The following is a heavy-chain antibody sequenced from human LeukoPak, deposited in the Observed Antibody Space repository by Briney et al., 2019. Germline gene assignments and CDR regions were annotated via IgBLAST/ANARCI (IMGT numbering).Heavy chain of an antibody. V-gene: IGHV5-51*01. CDR1: GYSFTSYW. D-gene: IGHD2-15*01. CDR2: IYSGDSDT. CDR3: ARLSGYCSGGSCYATKYFDY. Sequence: GESLKISCKGSGYSFTSYWIGWVRQMPGKGLEWMGIIYSGDSDTRYSPSFQGQVTISADKSISTAYLQWSSLKASDTAMYYCARLSGYCSGGSCYATKYFDYWGQGTLVTVSS. J-gene: IGHJ4*02.